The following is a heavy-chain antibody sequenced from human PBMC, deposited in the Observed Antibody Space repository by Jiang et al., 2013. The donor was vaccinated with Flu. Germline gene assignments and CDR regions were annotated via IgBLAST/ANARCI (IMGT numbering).Heavy chain of an antibody. CDR2: ISSSSSYI. CDR3: ARDLYGDYIFDY. Sequence: ESGGGLVKPGGSLRLSCAASGFTFSSYSMNWVRQAPGKGLEWVSSISSSSSYIYYADSVKGRFTISRDNAKNSLYLQMNSLRAEDTAVYYCARDLYGDYIFDYWGQGTLVTVSS. J-gene: IGHJ4*02. CDR1: GFTFSSYS. V-gene: IGHV3-21*01. D-gene: IGHD4-17*01.